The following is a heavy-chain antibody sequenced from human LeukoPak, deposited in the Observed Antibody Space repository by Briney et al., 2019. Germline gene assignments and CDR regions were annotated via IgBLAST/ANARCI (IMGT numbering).Heavy chain of an antibody. CDR1: GFTFSSYS. J-gene: IGHJ6*03. V-gene: IGHV3-21*01. CDR3: ARDYTQYYYYYYMDV. CDR2: ISSSSSYI. Sequence: GGSLRLSCAASGFTFSSYSMNWVRQAPGKGLEWVSSISSSSSYIYYADSVKGRFTISRDNAKNSLYLQMNSLRAEDTAVYYCARDYTQYYYYYYMDVWAKGPRSPSP. D-gene: IGHD3-16*01.